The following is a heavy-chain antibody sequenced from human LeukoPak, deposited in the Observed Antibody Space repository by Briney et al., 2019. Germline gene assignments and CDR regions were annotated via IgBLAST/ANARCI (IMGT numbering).Heavy chain of an antibody. Sequence: GESLRLSCTGSGYSLSSYWISWVRQMPGKGLEWVGRIDPGDSFTKYRPSLEGRVTISADKSLSTVYLQWSSLKASDTAIYYCARDGGGVSSWVSHWGQGTLVTVSS. CDR1: GYSLSSYW. D-gene: IGHD2-8*02. J-gene: IGHJ4*02. V-gene: IGHV5-10-1*01. CDR3: ARDGGGVSSWVSH. CDR2: IDPGDSFT.